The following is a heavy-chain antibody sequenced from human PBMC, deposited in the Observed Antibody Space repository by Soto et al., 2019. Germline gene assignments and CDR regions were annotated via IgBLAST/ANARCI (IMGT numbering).Heavy chain of an antibody. D-gene: IGHD4-17*01. CDR2: IIPMFGTT. Sequence: QVELVQSGAEVKKPGSSVKDSCKASGDTVSKFLINWVRQDPGQGPEWMGGIIPMFGTTNYARKFRGRVTITADESTTTAYMELGSLQTDDTAVYYCAREIGYGDFSAALLDWGQGTLVTVSS. J-gene: IGHJ4*02. CDR3: AREIGYGDFSAALLD. CDR1: GDTVSKFL. V-gene: IGHV1-69*01.